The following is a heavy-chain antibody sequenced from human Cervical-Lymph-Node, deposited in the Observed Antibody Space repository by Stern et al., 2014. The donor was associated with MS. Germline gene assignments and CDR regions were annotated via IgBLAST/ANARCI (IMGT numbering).Heavy chain of an antibody. Sequence: MQLVESGAEMKKPGSSVKVSCTVSGGSFTSHAISWLRQAPGQGPEWMGGIITVFGIANYAQKFKGRITITADESTSTVNMELRSLRFEDTAVYYCARTYYYGSGSYSYYYYYMDVWGQGTTVTVSS. CDR2: IITVFGIA. V-gene: IGHV1-69*01. D-gene: IGHD3-10*01. CDR1: GGSFTSHA. CDR3: ARTYYYGSGSYSYYYYYMDV. J-gene: IGHJ6*02.